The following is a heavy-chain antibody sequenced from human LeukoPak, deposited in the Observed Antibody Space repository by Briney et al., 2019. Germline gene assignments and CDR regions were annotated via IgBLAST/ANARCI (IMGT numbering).Heavy chain of an antibody. V-gene: IGHV4-59*01. D-gene: IGHD6-13*01. CDR2: IYYSGST. Sequence: SETLSLTCTVSGSSISSYYWSWIRQPPGKGLEGIGDIYYSGSTNYNPSLKSRVTISVDTSKNQFSLKLSSVTAADTAVYYCARGILSSIAAAGTGYYFDYWGQGTLVTVSS. J-gene: IGHJ4*02. CDR1: GSSISSYY. CDR3: ARGILSSIAAAGTGYYFDY.